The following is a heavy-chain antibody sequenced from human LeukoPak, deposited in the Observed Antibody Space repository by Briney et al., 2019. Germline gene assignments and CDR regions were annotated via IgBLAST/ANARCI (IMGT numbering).Heavy chain of an antibody. D-gene: IGHD2-15*01. CDR1: GYTFTSYD. J-gene: IGHJ5*02. CDR2: MNPNSGNT. CDR3: ARIPLTTPQYNWFDP. Sequence: ASGKVSCKASGYTFTSYDINWVRQATGQGLEWMGWMNPNSGNTGYAQKFQGRVTMTRNTSISTAYMELSSLRSEDTAVYYCARIPLTTPQYNWFDPWGQGTLVTVSS. V-gene: IGHV1-8*01.